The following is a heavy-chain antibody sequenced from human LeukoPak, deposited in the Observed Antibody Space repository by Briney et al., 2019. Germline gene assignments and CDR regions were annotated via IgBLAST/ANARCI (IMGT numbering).Heavy chain of an antibody. J-gene: IGHJ4*02. Sequence: GRSLRLSCAASGFTFDDYAMHWVRQAPGKGLEWVSGISWNSGSIGYADSVKGRFTISRDNAKNSLYLQMNSLRAEDTAVYYCARDLVSGGGYWGQGTLVTVSS. V-gene: IGHV3-9*01. CDR3: ARDLVSGGGY. CDR1: GFTFDDYA. D-gene: IGHD6-25*01. CDR2: ISWNSGSI.